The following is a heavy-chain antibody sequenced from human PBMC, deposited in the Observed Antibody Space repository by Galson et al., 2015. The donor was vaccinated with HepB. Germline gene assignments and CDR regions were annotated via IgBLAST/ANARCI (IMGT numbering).Heavy chain of an antibody. Sequence: SVKVSCKASGYTFTSYGISWVRQAPGQGLEWMGWISAYNGNTNYAQKFQGRVTITADKSTSTAYMELSSLRSEDTAVYYCARGPPVTPNPFDYWGQGTLLTVSS. CDR3: ARGPPVTPNPFDY. CDR1: GYTFTSYG. D-gene: IGHD5-18*01. V-gene: IGHV1-18*04. CDR2: ISAYNGNT. J-gene: IGHJ4*02.